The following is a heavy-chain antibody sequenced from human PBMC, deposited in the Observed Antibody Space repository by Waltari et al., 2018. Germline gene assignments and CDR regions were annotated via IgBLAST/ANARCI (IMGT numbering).Heavy chain of an antibody. J-gene: IGHJ4*02. V-gene: IGHV1-18*01. CDR1: GYTFTSYG. CDR2: ISAYKGNT. Sequence: QVQLVQSGAEVKKPGASVKVSCKASGYTFTSYGISWVRQAPGQGLEWMGWISAYKGNTNYATKLQGRVTMTTDTSTSTAYMELRSLRSDDTAGYYWARASIAALNGNFDYWGQGTLVTVSS. CDR3: ARASIAALNGNFDY. D-gene: IGHD6-6*01.